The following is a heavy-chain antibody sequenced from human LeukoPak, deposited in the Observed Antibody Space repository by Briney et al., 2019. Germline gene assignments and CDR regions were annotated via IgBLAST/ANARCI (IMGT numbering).Heavy chain of an antibody. D-gene: IGHD2-15*01. CDR1: GFTVSDNY. CDR2: ISNNGGYT. V-gene: IGHV3-23*01. J-gene: IGHJ4*02. CDR3: AKQLGYCSDGSCYFPY. Sequence: GGSLRLSCAASGFTVSDNYMTWVRQAPGKGLEWVSAISNNGGYTYYADSVQGRFTISRDNSKSTLCLQMNSLRAEDTAVYYCAKQLGYCSDGSCYFPYWGQGTLVTVSS.